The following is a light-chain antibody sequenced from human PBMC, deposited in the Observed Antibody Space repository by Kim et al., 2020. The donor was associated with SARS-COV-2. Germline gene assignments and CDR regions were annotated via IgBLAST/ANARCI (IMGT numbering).Light chain of an antibody. V-gene: IGKV1-33*01. CDR2: DAS. Sequence: SAPVGDRITITCQASQDINNYLNWYHHKPGKAPKLLMHDASNLETGVSSRFSGGGSGTHFTFTITGLQPEDFATYFCQHYYNLPYTFGQGTVLEI. CDR1: QDINNY. CDR3: QHYYNLPYT. J-gene: IGKJ2*01.